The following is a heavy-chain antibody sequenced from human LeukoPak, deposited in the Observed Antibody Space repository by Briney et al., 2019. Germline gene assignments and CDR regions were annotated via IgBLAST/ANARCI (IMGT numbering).Heavy chain of an antibody. D-gene: IGHD3-10*01. J-gene: IGHJ4*02. CDR1: AYTFTSYG. V-gene: IGHV1-18*01. CDR2: ISAYNGNT. CDR3: ARVPYGSGSYYKFDY. Sequence: GASVKVSCKASAYTFTSYGISWVRQAPGQGLEWMGWISAYNGNTNYAQKLQGRVTMTTDTSTSTAYMELRSLRSDDTAVYYCARVPYGSGSYYKFDYWGQGTLVTVSS.